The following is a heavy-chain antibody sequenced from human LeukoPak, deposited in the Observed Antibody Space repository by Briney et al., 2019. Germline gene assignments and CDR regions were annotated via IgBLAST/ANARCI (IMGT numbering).Heavy chain of an antibody. V-gene: IGHV3-23*01. Sequence: GGSLRLSCAASGFTFSSYAMSWVRQAPGKGLEWVSAISGSGGSTYYADSVKGRFTISRDNSENTLYLQMNSLRAEDTAVYYCAKVGSITMVRGAPGYMDVWGKGTTVTVSS. CDR1: GFTFSSYA. CDR2: ISGSGGST. CDR3: AKVGSITMVRGAPGYMDV. D-gene: IGHD3-10*01. J-gene: IGHJ6*03.